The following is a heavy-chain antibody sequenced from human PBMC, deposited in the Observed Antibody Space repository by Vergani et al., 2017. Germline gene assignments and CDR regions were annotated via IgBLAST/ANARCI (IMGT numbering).Heavy chain of an antibody. CDR1: GYSFTSYW. CDR2: IDPSDSYT. D-gene: IGHD3-10*01. J-gene: IGHJ6*02. Sequence: EVQLVQSGAEVQTPGESLRLSCKGSGYSFTSYWISWVRQMPGKGLEWMGRIDPSDSYTNYSPSFQGHVTISADKSISTAYLQWSSLKASDTAMYYCARRLVRGVMGYGMDVWGQGTTVTVSS. V-gene: IGHV5-10-1*03. CDR3: ARRLVRGVMGYGMDV.